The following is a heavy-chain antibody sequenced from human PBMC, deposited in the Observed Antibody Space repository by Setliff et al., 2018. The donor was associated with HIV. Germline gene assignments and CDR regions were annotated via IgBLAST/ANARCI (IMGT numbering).Heavy chain of an antibody. CDR1: GFDFSRTW. D-gene: IGHD7-27*01. J-gene: IGHJ5*02. V-gene: IGHV3-15*01. CDR3: TAFWGGFDP. CDR2: VTSKTEGGTI. Sequence: PGGSLRLSCAVSGFDFSRTWMSWVRQAPGKGLEWVGRVTSKTEGGTIDYATPVKGRFTISGDDSKNTLYLQMDSLKTEDTAVYYCTAFWGGFDPWGQGTVVTVSS.